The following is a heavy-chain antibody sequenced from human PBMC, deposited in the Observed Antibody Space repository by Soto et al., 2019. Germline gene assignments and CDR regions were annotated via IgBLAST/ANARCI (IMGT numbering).Heavy chain of an antibody. CDR3: ARGSCGGVSGYSFHFDY. CDR1: GYTFTSYA. CDR2: INAANGNT. J-gene: IGHJ4*01. D-gene: IGHD2-15*01. V-gene: IGHV1-3*01. Sequence: QVQLVQSGAAVKKPGASVNVSCKASGYTFTSYAMHWVRQAPGQRLEWMGWINAANGNTIYSQKFQGRITITRATSESTAYMELSSLRSEDTAVYYCARGSCGGVSGYSFHFDYWGHGTLVTVSS.